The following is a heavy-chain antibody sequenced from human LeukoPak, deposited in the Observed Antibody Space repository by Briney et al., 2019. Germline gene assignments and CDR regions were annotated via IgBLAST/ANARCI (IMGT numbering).Heavy chain of an antibody. J-gene: IGHJ4*02. Sequence: GESLKISCKGSGYTFTSSWIGWVRQMPGKGLEWMGIIYPGDSDTRYSPSFEGQATISVDKSISTAYLQWSSLKASDTAMYYCARQTRDGSGSRGYSFDFWGQGTLVTVSS. CDR1: GYTFTSSW. CDR2: IYPGDSDT. V-gene: IGHV5-51*01. D-gene: IGHD3-10*01. CDR3: ARQTRDGSGSRGYSFDF.